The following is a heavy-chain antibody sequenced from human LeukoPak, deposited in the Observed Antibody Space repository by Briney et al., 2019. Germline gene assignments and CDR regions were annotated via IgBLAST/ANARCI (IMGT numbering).Heavy chain of an antibody. J-gene: IGHJ6*03. Sequence: GASVKVSCKASGGTFSSYAISWVRQAPGQGLEWMGGIIPIFGTANYAQKFQGRVTITADESTSTAYMELSSLRSEDTVVYYCARGGIDGYNWDYYYMDVWGKGTTVTISS. V-gene: IGHV1-69*13. CDR1: GGTFSSYA. D-gene: IGHD5-24*01. CDR3: ARGGIDGYNWDYYYMDV. CDR2: IIPIFGTA.